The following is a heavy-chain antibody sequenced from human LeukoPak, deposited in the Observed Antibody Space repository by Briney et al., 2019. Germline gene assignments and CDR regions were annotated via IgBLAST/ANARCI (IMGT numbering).Heavy chain of an antibody. V-gene: IGHV4-39*07. CDR2: IYYRGST. J-gene: IGHJ3*02. D-gene: IGHD2-2*01. CDR1: GGSISSSSYY. CDR3: ARMALLGYCSSTSCTDAFDI. Sequence: PSEALSLTCTGSGGSISSSSYYWGWLRQPRGRGGEGVGSIYYRGSTYYNPSLKRRVNISENTSKNQFSLKLSSVTAADTAVYYCARMALLGYCSSTSCTDAFDIWGQGTMVTLSS.